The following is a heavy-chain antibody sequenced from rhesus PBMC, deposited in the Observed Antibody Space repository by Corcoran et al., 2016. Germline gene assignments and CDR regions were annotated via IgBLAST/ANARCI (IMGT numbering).Heavy chain of an antibody. D-gene: IGHD1-20*01. CDR2: ITYSGST. J-gene: IGHJ4*01. CDR1: GGSISSGYYY. CDR3: ASDRNGWNNVSY. Sequence: QVQLQESGPGLVKPSETLSLTCAVSGGSISSGYYYWSWIRQPPGKGLEWIGYITYSGSTSYHPSPKSRVTISRDTSRNQFSLKLSSVTAADTAVYYCASDRNGWNNVSYCGQGVLVTVSS. V-gene: IGHV4-122*02.